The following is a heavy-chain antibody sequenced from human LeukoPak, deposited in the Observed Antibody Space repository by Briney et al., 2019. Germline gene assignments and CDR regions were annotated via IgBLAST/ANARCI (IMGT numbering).Heavy chain of an antibody. J-gene: IGHJ4*02. D-gene: IGHD5-18*01. CDR3: ARHEEGHSYLYYFDY. CDR1: GGSISSSSYY. Sequence: SETLSLTCTVSGGSISSSSYYWGWVRQPPGKGLEWVGSLYYSGSTYYNPSLKSRVTISVDTSKNQFSLKLSSVTAANTAVYYWARHEEGHSYLYYFDYWGQGTLVTVSS. CDR2: LYYSGST. V-gene: IGHV4-39*01.